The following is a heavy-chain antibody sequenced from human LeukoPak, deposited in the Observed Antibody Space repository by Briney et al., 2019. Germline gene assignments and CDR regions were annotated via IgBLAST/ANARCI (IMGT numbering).Heavy chain of an antibody. CDR3: AREPNVDLIPFGY. CDR1: GGTFSSYA. D-gene: IGHD2-21*01. V-gene: IGHV1-69*04. CDR2: IIPILGIA. Sequence: LRASVKVSCKASGGTFSSYAISWVRQAPGQGLEWMGRIIPILGIANYAQKFQGRVTITADKSTSTAYMELSSLRSEDTAVYYCAREPNVDLIPFGYWGQGTLVTVSS. J-gene: IGHJ4*02.